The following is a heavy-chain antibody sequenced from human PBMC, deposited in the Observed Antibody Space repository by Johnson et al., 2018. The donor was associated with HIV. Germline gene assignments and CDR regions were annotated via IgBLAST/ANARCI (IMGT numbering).Heavy chain of an antibody. D-gene: IGHD2-21*02. CDR3: STLFVVGTEAGAFDV. CDR2: IRSKAYGGTT. V-gene: IGHV3-49*03. Sequence: VQLVESGGGLIQPGGSLRLSCTASGFTFGDYAMSWFRQAPGKGLEWVGFIRSKAYGGTTEYAASVKGRFTISRDDSKSIAYLQMNSLKTEDTAVYYCSTLFVVGTEAGAFDVWGQGTLVTVSS. J-gene: IGHJ3*01. CDR1: GFTFGDYA.